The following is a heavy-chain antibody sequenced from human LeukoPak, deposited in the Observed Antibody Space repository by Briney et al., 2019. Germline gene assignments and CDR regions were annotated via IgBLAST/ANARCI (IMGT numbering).Heavy chain of an antibody. CDR3: AAGLWFGDRAFDY. CDR1: GGSISSDNFY. D-gene: IGHD3-10*01. Sequence: PSQTLSLTCTVSGGSISSDNFYCSWIRQPAGKGLEWIGRIHTSGTTNYNPSLKSRVTISVDTSKNQFSLKLSSVTAADTAVYYCAAGLWFGDRAFDYWGQGTLVTVSS. V-gene: IGHV4-61*02. J-gene: IGHJ4*02. CDR2: IHTSGTT.